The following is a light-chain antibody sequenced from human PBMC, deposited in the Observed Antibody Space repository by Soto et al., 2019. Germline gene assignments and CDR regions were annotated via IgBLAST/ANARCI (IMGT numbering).Light chain of an antibody. Sequence: EIVLPHSPATLSSSPGERATLSCRASPSISSYLAWYQQKPGQAPRLLIYDASNRATGIPDRCSRSGSGTDFTLTIGALEPEDFAVYYGLQRSNGAWKLGQGTKVEIK. CDR3: LQRSNGAWK. V-gene: IGKV3-11*01. CDR1: PSISSY. CDR2: DAS. J-gene: IGKJ1*01.